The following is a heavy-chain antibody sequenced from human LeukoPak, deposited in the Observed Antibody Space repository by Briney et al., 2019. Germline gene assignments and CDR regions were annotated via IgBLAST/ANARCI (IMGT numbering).Heavy chain of an antibody. D-gene: IGHD3-22*01. CDR2: IFYAGST. V-gene: IGHV4-39*01. J-gene: IGHJ5*01. CDR1: GCSISSSSYY. Sequence: KPSETLSLTCTVSGCSISSSSYYWGCIRPPPGKRLEWIGNIFYAGSTYYNPSLKSRVTISVDTSKNQFSLNLRSVTAADTAVYYLARSDGSVYAPFGSWGQVILVTVSS. CDR3: ARSDGSVYAPFGS.